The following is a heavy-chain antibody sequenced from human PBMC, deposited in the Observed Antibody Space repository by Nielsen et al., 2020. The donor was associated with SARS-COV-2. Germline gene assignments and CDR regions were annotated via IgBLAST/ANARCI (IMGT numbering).Heavy chain of an antibody. CDR2: NYYRGSA. Sequence: SETLSLTFTVSGGSISSHYWTWIRQFPGKGMEWIGYNYYRGSANYNPSLKRRVTISIDTSNNKFSLNLTSMTAADTAVYYCATHTGSYSYYGADVWGQGITVSVSS. CDR1: GGSISSHY. J-gene: IGHJ6*02. CDR3: ATHTGSYSYYGADV. V-gene: IGHV4-59*11. D-gene: IGHD1-26*01.